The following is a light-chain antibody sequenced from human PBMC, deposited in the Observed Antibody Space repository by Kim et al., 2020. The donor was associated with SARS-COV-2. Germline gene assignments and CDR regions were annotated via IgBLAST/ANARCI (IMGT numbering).Light chain of an antibody. V-gene: IGLV3-21*04. J-gene: IGLJ3*02. CDR3: QVWDSTSDHPV. CDR1: NIGSKS. CDR2: YDS. Sequence: SYELTQPPSVSVAPGETARITCGGNNIGSKSVYWYQQKPGQAPVLVISYDSDRPSGIPERFSGSKSGNTATLSISRVEAGDEADYYCQVWDSTSDHPVFGGGTKLTVL.